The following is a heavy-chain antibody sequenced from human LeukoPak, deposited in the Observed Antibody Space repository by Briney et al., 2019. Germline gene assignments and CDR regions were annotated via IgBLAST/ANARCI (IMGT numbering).Heavy chain of an antibody. Sequence: GGSLRLSCAASGFTFSSYSMNWVRQAPGKGLEWVSSISSSSSYIYYADSVKGRFTISRDNAKNSLYLQMNSLRAEDTAVYYCASAVVAAPIDAFDIWGQGTMVTVSS. CDR1: GFTFSSYS. CDR3: ASAVVAAPIDAFDI. V-gene: IGHV3-21*01. CDR2: ISSSSSYI. D-gene: IGHD2-2*01. J-gene: IGHJ3*02.